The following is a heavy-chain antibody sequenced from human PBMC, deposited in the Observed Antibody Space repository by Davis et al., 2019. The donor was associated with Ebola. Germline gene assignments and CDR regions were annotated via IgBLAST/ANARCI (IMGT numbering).Heavy chain of an antibody. CDR3: ARDRLYCASGDGQVVRCLLSDY. Sequence: ASVKVSCKTSGYPFTSNGINWVRQAPGQGLEWMGWISAYNGNTNYAQKLQGRVTMTTDTSTSTAYMELRSLRSDDTAVYYCARDRLYCASGDGQVVRCLLSDYWGQGTLVTVSS. CDR1: GYPFTSNG. V-gene: IGHV1-18*04. D-gene: IGHD6-6*01. J-gene: IGHJ4*02. CDR2: ISAYNGNT.